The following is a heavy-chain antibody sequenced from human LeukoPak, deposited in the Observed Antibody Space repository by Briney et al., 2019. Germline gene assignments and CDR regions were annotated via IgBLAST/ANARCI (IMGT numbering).Heavy chain of an antibody. D-gene: IGHD3-16*01. CDR2: IYVHSGEA. CDR3: ARRGPALYDY. V-gene: IGHV1-18*01. Sequence: ASVKVSCKPFGHRFISDGVTWVRQAPGQGPEWLGWIYVHSGEANYAQKFQGRVTMTTDTPATTAYMELRSLRSDDTAVYYCARRGPALYDYWGQGTLVTVSP. J-gene: IGHJ4*02. CDR1: GHRFISDG.